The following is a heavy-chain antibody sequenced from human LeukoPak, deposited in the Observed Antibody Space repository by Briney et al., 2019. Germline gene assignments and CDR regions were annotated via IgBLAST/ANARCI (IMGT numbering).Heavy chain of an antibody. CDR1: GFTFSDYY. J-gene: IGHJ4*02. D-gene: IGHD5-12*01. V-gene: IGHV3-11*06. CDR2: FSSSSGYT. Sequence: GGSLTLPCAASGFTFSDYYMNWIRQAPGGGLEWVSYFSSSSGYTKYADSVKGRFTISRDNAENSLYLQMSSLRAEDTAVYYCARSTSAFDSPFDLWGQGTLVTVSS. CDR3: ARSTSAFDSPFDL.